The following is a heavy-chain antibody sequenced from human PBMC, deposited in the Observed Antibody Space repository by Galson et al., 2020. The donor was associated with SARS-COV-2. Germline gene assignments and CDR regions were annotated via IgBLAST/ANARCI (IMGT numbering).Heavy chain of an antibody. CDR3: AREGDGRNADY. J-gene: IGHJ4*02. CDR1: GFTFSSYW. CDR2: INSDGSST. D-gene: IGHD3-16*01. Sequence: TGGSLRLSCAASGFTFSSYWMHWVRQAPGKGLVWVSRINSDGSSTSYADSVKGRFTISRDNAKNTLYLQMNSLRAEDTAVYYCAREGDGRNADYWGQGTLVTVSS. V-gene: IGHV3-74*01.